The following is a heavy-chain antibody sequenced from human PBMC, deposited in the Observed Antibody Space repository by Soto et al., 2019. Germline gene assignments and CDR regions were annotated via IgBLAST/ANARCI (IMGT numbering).Heavy chain of an antibody. D-gene: IGHD6-6*01. V-gene: IGHV6-1*01. CDR3: ARDHEYNSSPRGGWFDP. CDR1: GDSVSSNSAA. CDR2: TYYRSKWYN. Sequence: PSQTLSLTCAISGDSVSSNSAAWNWIRQSPSRGLEWLGRTYYRSKWYNDYAVSVKSRITINPDTSKNQFSLQLISVTPEDTAVYYCARDHEYNSSPRGGWFDPWGQGTLVTVPQ. J-gene: IGHJ5*02.